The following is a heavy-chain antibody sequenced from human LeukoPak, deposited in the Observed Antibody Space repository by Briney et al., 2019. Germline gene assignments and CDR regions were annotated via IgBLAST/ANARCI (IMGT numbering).Heavy chain of an antibody. CDR1: GFTSSSYW. V-gene: IGHV3-7*01. Sequence: GGSLRLSCAASGFTSSSYWMSWVRQAPGKGLEWVANIKQDGSEKYYVDSVKGRFTISRDNAKNSLYLQMNSLRAEDTAVYDCARARIAARTYYFDYWGQGTLVTVSS. J-gene: IGHJ4*02. CDR2: IKQDGSEK. D-gene: IGHD6-6*01. CDR3: ARARIAARTYYFDY.